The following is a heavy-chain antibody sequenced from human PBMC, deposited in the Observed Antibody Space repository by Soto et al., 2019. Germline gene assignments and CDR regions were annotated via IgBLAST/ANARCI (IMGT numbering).Heavy chain of an antibody. CDR3: ARILVDYGDYVFDY. D-gene: IGHD4-17*01. V-gene: IGHV1-18*01. Sequence: GASVKVSCKASGYTFSSFGISWLRKSPGQGLEWMGWIIAHNGDTNYAQKLQGRVTMTTDTSTSTAYMELRSLRSDDTAVYYCARILVDYGDYVFDYWGQGTLVTVSS. J-gene: IGHJ4*02. CDR1: GYTFSSFG. CDR2: IIAHNGDT.